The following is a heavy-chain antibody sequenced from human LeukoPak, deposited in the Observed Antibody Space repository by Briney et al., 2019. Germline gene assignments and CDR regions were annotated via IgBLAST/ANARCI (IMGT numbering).Heavy chain of an antibody. Sequence: GGSLRLSCAASGFTFSSYAMTWVRQAPGKGLEWVSSISSSGGSTYYADSVRGRFTISRDNSKNTLYLQMNSLRAEDTAIYYCAKNGDRGAYCTGGTCYPYFYYYMDVWGKGTTVTVSS. CDR3: AKNGDRGAYCTGGTCYPYFYYYMDV. D-gene: IGHD2-15*01. CDR2: ISSSGGST. J-gene: IGHJ6*03. CDR1: GFTFSSYA. V-gene: IGHV3-23*01.